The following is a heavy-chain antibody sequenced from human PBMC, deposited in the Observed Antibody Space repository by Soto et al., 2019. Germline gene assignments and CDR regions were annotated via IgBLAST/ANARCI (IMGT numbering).Heavy chain of an antibody. CDR3: ARDRLSYCSGGSRYYYYYMDV. V-gene: IGHV3-66*01. J-gene: IGHJ6*03. D-gene: IGHD2-15*01. CDR2: IYSGGST. CDR1: GFTVSSNY. Sequence: PGGSLRLSCAASGFTVSSNYMSWVRQAPGKGLEWVSVIYSGGSTYYADSVKGRFTISRDNSKNTLYLQMNSLRAEDTAVYYCARDRLSYCSGGSRYYYYYMDVWGKATTVTVSS.